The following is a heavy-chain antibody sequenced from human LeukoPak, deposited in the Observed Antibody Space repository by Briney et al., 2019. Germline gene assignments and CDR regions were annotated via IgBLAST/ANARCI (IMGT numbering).Heavy chain of an antibody. CDR3: ARGEDYYGSGSHYFDY. J-gene: IGHJ4*02. CDR1: GGSISSYY. V-gene: IGHV4-59*01. CDR2: IYYSGST. D-gene: IGHD3-10*01. Sequence: SETLSLTCTVSGGSISSYYWSWIRQPPGKGLEWIGYIYYSGSTNYNPSLESRVTISVDTSKNQFSLKLSSVTAADTAVYYCARGEDYYGSGSHYFDYWGQGTLVTVSS.